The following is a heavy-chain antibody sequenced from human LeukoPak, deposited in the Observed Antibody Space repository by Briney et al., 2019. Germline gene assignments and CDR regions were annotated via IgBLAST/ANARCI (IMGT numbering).Heavy chain of an antibody. CDR2: IKQDGSDK. CDR3: ASPFRYQLLVPY. D-gene: IGHD6-13*01. J-gene: IGHJ4*02. Sequence: PGGSLRLSCAASGFTFSDYRMSWVRQAPGKGLEWVANIKQDGSDKNYADSVKGRFTILRDNAKNSLYLQMNSLRAEDTAVYYCASPFRYQLLVPYWGQGTLVTVSS. V-gene: IGHV3-7*03. CDR1: GFTFSDYR.